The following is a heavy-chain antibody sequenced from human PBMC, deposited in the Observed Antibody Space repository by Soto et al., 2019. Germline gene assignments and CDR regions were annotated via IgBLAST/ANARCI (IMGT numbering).Heavy chain of an antibody. CDR2: MNPTSGNT. Sequence: ASVKVSCKASGYTFTSYDINWVRQATGQGLDWMGWMNPTSGNTGYAQKFQGRVTMTRNTSISTAYMELSSLRFEDTAVYYCARNIAVGGRGYYFDYWGQGTLVTVSS. CDR1: GYTFTSYD. D-gene: IGHD6-19*01. J-gene: IGHJ4*02. V-gene: IGHV1-8*01. CDR3: ARNIAVGGRGYYFDY.